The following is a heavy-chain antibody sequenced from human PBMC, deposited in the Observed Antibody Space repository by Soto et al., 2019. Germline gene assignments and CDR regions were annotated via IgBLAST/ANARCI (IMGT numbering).Heavy chain of an antibody. D-gene: IGHD5-12*01. CDR3: AAPSVATRGYYYMDV. J-gene: IGHJ6*03. Sequence: QMQLVQSGPEVKEPGTSVKVSCKASGFTFSNSAVQWVRQARGERLEWIGWIVVGSGNTNYAQKLQERVTTMRDMSTSTAYRELSRLRSEDTAVYYCAAPSVATRGYYYMDVWGEGTTVTVSS. V-gene: IGHV1-58*01. CDR2: IVVGSGNT. CDR1: GFTFSNSA.